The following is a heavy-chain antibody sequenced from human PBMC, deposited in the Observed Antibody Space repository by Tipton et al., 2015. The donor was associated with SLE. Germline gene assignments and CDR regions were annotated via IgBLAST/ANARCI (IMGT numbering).Heavy chain of an antibody. CDR2: IYHSGST. Sequence: TLSLTCTVSGYSISSGYYWGWIRQPPGKGLEWIGSIYHSGSTYYNPSLKSRVTISVDTSKNQFSLKLSSVTAADTAAYYCARAQWLVRWFDPWGQGNLVTVSS. V-gene: IGHV4-38-2*02. CDR1: GYSISSGYY. CDR3: ARAQWLVRWFDP. D-gene: IGHD6-19*01. J-gene: IGHJ5*02.